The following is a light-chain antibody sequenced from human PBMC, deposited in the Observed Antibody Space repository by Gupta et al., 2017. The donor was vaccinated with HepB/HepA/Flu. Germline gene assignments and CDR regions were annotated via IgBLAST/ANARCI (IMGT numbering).Light chain of an antibody. Sequence: QPVLTQSPSVSGAPGQSLTLSCPGPFSNIGAGFALHWYQPLPGTAPKLLIYGNNNRPSGVPERFSGSKSGTSASLAITGLQAEDGADYYCQSYDNTLTGVVFGGGTKVTVL. CDR1: FSNIGAGFA. CDR3: QSYDNTLTGVV. V-gene: IGLV1-40*01. J-gene: IGLJ2*01. CDR2: GNN.